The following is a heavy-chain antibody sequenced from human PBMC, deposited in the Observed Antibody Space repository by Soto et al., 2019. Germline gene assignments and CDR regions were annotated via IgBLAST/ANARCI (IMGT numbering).Heavy chain of an antibody. CDR3: ARDVVISSSSKFNLGYCYYYYYMDV. V-gene: IGHV1-46*03. CDR1: GYTFTSYY. Sequence: ASVKVSCKASGYTFTSYYMHWVRQAPGQGLEWKGIINPSGGSTSYAQKFQGRVTMTRDTSTSTVYMELSSLRSEDTAVYYCARDVVISSSSKFNLGYCYYYYYMDVWGKGTTVTVSS. J-gene: IGHJ6*03. D-gene: IGHD3-22*01. CDR2: INPSGGST.